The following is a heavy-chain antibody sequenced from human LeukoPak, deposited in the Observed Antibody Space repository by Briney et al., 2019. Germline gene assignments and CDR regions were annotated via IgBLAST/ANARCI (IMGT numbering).Heavy chain of an antibody. CDR2: ISYSGSTT. V-gene: IGHV4-39*01. CDR1: GGSISSRSVY. Sequence: SSETLSLTSTVSGGSISSRSVYWGWIRQPPGKGLEWIATISYSGSTTSYNPSLKSRVTISVDTSKNQFSLKLNSVTAADTAVYYCVRRTSGSYSDYWGQGTLVTVSS. CDR3: VRRTSGSYSDY. J-gene: IGHJ4*02. D-gene: IGHD1-26*01.